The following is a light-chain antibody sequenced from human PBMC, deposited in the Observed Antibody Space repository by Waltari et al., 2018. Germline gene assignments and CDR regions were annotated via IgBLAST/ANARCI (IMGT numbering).Light chain of an antibody. CDR3: HQTSTLPFT. Sequence: EIVLTQSPEFQSVTPKGEVTITCRASQSIDGGVHWYQQKPHQSPKLLIKYASQSFSGVPSRFSGSGSGTEFTLIINSLEPEDAATYYCHQTSTLPFTFGPGTKVEIK. V-gene: IGKV6-21*01. CDR2: YAS. J-gene: IGKJ3*01. CDR1: QSIDGG.